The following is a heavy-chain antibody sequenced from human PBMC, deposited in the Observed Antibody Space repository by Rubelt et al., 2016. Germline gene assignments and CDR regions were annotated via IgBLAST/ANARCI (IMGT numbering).Heavy chain of an antibody. J-gene: IGHJ3*02. Sequence: RRSGRQAPGKGLEWVANIRQDGSEKYYLDSVKGRFTISRDNAKDSLYLQMNSLRAEDTAIYYCAKRDNNDYYTGRDVFDIWGQGTMVTVSS. V-gene: IGHV3-7*05. CDR3: AKRDNNDYYTGRDVFDI. D-gene: IGHD4/OR15-4a*01. CDR2: IRQDGSEK.